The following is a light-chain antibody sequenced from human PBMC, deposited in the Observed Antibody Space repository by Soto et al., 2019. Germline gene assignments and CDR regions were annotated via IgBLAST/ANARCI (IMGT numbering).Light chain of an antibody. CDR3: KSYAGSNAYV. J-gene: IGLJ1*01. CDR2: EVV. CDR1: KSDIGVYDF. V-gene: IGLV2-8*01. Sequence: QSALTQPPSASGTPEKSVTISCTGTKSDIGVYDFVSWYQHHPGKAPRLIIYEVVQRPSGVPDRFSGSKSGNTASLTVSGLQAADEADYFCKSYAGSNAYVFGSGTKVTVL.